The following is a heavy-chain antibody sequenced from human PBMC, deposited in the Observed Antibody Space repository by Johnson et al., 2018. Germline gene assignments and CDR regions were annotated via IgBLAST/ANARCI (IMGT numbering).Heavy chain of an antibody. CDR3: AKFGGEFLDYYYYYYYMDV. D-gene: IGHD3-10*01. CDR2: ISGSGGST. J-gene: IGHJ6*03. V-gene: IGHV3-23*04. Sequence: VQLVQSGGGVVQXGRSLRLSCAASGFTFSSYAMSWVRQAPGKGLEWVSAISGSGGSTYYADSVKGRFTSPRDNSKNTLYLQMNSLRAEDTAVYYCAKFGGEFLDYYYYYYYMDVWGKGTTVTVSS. CDR1: GFTFSSYA.